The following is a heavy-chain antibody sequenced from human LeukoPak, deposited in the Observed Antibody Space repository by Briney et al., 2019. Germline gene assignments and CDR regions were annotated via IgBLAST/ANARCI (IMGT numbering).Heavy chain of an antibody. J-gene: IGHJ3*02. CDR2: IYYSGST. CDR1: GGSISSYY. V-gene: IGHV4-59*01. CDR3: ARGGTAVVTPYAFDI. D-gene: IGHD4-23*01. Sequence: SETLSLTCTVSGGSISSYYWSWIRQPPGKGLEWIGYIYYSGSTNYNPSVKSRVTMSVDTSKKQVSLNLSSLTAADTAVYYCARGGTAVVTPYAFDIWGQGTMVTVSS.